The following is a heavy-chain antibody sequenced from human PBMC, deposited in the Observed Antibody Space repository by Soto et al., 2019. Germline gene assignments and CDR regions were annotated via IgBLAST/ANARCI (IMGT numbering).Heavy chain of an antibody. V-gene: IGHV4-59*10. CDR2: LSTSGST. D-gene: IGHD3-9*01. CDR3: ARSLPFGDILNDFYIPYAMDV. Sequence: PSETLSPPRPLSCFSLSRFYRKMIPQPPGEGLEGVGRLSTSGSTIYNPSLKSRVTLSVDTSRNQLSLRLNSVTAADTAVYYCARSLPFGDILNDFYIPYAMDVWGQGTTVTVSS. J-gene: IGHJ6*02. CDR1: CFSLSRFY.